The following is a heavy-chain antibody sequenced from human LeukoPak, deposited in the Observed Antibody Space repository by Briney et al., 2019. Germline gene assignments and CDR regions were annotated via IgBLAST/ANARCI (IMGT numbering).Heavy chain of an antibody. CDR2: IYYSGST. CDR3: ARVRYYGSGLSSYFDY. D-gene: IGHD3-10*01. CDR1: GGSINSYY. Sequence: RTSETLSLTCTVSGGSINSYYWSWIRQPPGKGLEWIGYIYYSGSTKHNPSLKSRVTISVDTSKNQFSLKLSSVTAADTAVYYCARVRYYGSGLSSYFDYWGQGTLVTVSS. J-gene: IGHJ4*02. V-gene: IGHV4-59*01.